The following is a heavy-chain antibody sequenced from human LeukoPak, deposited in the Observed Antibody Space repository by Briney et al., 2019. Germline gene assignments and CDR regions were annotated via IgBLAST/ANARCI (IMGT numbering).Heavy chain of an antibody. Sequence: GGSLRLSCAASGFTFSSYAMSWVRQAPGKGLEWVSVIYSGGSTYYADSVKGRFTISRDNSKNTLYLQMNSLRAEDTAVYYCARLWDYCSSTSCHEYFQHWGQGTLVTVSS. CDR2: IYSGGST. CDR1: GFTFSSYA. CDR3: ARLWDYCSSTSCHEYFQH. V-gene: IGHV3-53*01. D-gene: IGHD2-2*01. J-gene: IGHJ1*01.